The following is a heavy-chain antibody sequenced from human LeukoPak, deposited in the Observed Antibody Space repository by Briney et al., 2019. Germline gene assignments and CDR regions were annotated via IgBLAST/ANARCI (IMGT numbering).Heavy chain of an antibody. CDR1: GYTFTSYD. V-gene: IGHV1-8*01. D-gene: IGHD3-22*01. CDR2: MNPNSGNT. CDR3: ARNNYYDSSAYCE. Sequence: ASVKVSCKASGYTFTSYDINWVRQATGQGLECMGWMNPNSGNTGYAQKFQGRVTMTRNTSIRTAYMELSSLRSEDTAVYYCARNNYYDSSAYCEWGQGTLVTVSS. J-gene: IGHJ4*02.